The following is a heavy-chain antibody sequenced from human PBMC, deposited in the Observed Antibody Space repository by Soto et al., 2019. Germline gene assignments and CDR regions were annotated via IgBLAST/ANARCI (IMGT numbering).Heavy chain of an antibody. CDR1: GFTFSGSA. CDR3: TRIPTGPQH. V-gene: IGHV3-73*01. J-gene: IGHJ1*01. CDR2: IRSKANSYAT. Sequence: GSLGLSCAASGFTFSGSAMHGVRQAAGKGLEWVGRIRSKANSYATAYAASVKGRFTISRDDSKNTAYLQMNSLKTEDTAVYYCTRIPTGPQHWGQGTLVTVSS.